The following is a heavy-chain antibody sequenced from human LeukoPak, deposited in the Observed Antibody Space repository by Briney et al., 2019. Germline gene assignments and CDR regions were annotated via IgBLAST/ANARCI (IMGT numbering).Heavy chain of an antibody. Sequence: PSETLSLTCTVSGYSISSGYYWGWIRQPPGKGLEWIGSIYHSESTYYNPSLKSRVTISVDTSKNQFSLKLSSVTAADTAVYYCARVGYYYDSSGLWYFDLWGRGTLVTVSS. CDR3: ARVGYYYDSSGLWYFDL. J-gene: IGHJ2*01. D-gene: IGHD3-22*01. CDR2: IYHSEST. V-gene: IGHV4-38-2*02. CDR1: GYSISSGYY.